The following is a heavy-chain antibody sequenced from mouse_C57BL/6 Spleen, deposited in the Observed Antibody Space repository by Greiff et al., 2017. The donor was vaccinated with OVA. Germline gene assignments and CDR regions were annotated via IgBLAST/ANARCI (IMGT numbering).Heavy chain of an antibody. J-gene: IGHJ3*01. CDR3: ALGDYGSSWFAY. Sequence: VKLVESGPGLVAPSQSLSITCTVSGFSLTSYGVDWVRQSPGKGLEWLGVIWGVGSTNYNSALKSRLSISKDNSKSQVFLKMNSLQTDDTAMYYCALGDYGSSWFAYWGQGTLVTVSA. CDR2: IWGVGST. CDR1: GFSLTSYG. V-gene: IGHV2-6*01. D-gene: IGHD1-1*01.